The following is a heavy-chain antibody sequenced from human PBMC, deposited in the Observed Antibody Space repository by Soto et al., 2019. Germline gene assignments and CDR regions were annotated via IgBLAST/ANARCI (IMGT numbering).Heavy chain of an antibody. Sequence: QVQLVQSGAEVKKPGSSVKVSCKASGGTFSSYSINWVRQAPGQGLEWMGAIIPIFGTANYAQKFQGRVTITADESTSTAYMELSSLRSEDRAVYYCARDGGRHSGGIDSWGQGTLVSVSS. CDR2: IIPIFGTA. V-gene: IGHV1-69*01. J-gene: IGHJ4*02. CDR3: ARDGGRHSGGIDS. CDR1: GGTFSSYS. D-gene: IGHD1-26*01.